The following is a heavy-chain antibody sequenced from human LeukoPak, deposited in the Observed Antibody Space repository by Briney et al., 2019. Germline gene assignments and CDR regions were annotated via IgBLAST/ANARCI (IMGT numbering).Heavy chain of an antibody. Sequence: ASVKVSCKASGYTFTSYGISWVRQAPGQGLEWMGLISAYNGNTNYAQKLQGRVTMTTDTSTSTAYMELRSLRSDDTAVYYCARDPYGSGSYYAETWFDPWGQGPLVTVSS. D-gene: IGHD3-10*01. CDR2: ISAYNGNT. CDR1: GYTFTSYG. J-gene: IGHJ5*02. CDR3: ARDPYGSGSYYAETWFDP. V-gene: IGHV1-18*01.